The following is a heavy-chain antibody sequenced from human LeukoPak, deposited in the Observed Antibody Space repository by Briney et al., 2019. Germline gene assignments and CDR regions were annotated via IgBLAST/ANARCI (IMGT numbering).Heavy chain of an antibody. CDR1: GGSISPYY. Sequence: SETLSLTCTVSGGSISPYYWSWIRQPPAPGQEWLGYIYYSGNTEYKPSLKSRVAMSVDTSKNQFSLRLSSVTAADTAVYYCARSTGSTMFIDYWGQGTLVTVSS. J-gene: IGHJ4*02. CDR3: ARSTGSTMFIDY. V-gene: IGHV4-59*01. CDR2: IYYSGNT. D-gene: IGHD3-10*02.